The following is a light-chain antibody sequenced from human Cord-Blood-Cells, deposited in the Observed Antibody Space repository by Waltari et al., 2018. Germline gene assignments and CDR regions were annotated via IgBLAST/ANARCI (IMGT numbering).Light chain of an antibody. J-gene: IGLJ1*01. CDR2: YDD. CDR1: RSHIGNNP. Sequence: QSVLTQPPSVSEAPSQRVTISCSGSRSHIGNNPVNWYQQLPGKAPKLLIYYDDLLPSGVSDRFSGSKSGTSASLAISGLQSEDEADYYCAAWDDSLNGYVFGTGTKVTV. CDR3: AAWDDSLNGYV. V-gene: IGLV1-36*01.